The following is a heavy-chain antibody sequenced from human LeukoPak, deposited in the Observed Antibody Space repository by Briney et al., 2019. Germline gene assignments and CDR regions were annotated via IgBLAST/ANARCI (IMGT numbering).Heavy chain of an antibody. J-gene: IGHJ4*02. V-gene: IGHV4-59*01. Sequence: PSETLSLTCTVSGGSISSYYWSWIRQPPGKGLEWIGYIYYSGSTNYNPSLKSRVTISVDTSKNQFSLKLSSVTAADTAVYYCAREVRVGATHTYYFDYWGQGTLVTVSS. D-gene: IGHD1-26*01. CDR2: IYYSGST. CDR1: GGSISSYY. CDR3: AREVRVGATHTYYFDY.